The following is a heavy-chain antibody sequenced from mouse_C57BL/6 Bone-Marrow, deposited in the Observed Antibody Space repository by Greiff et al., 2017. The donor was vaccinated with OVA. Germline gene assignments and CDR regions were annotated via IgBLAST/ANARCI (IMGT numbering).Heavy chain of an antibody. CDR3: ARDYDGYYWYFDV. Sequence: QVQLQQPGAELVMPGASVKLSCKASGYTFTSYWMHWVKQRPGQGLEWIGEIDPSDSYTNYNQKFKGQSTLTVDKSSSTAYMQLSSLTSEDSAVYYCARDYDGYYWYFDVWGTGTTVTVSS. CDR1: GYTFTSYW. V-gene: IGHV1-69*01. D-gene: IGHD2-3*01. CDR2: IDPSDSYT. J-gene: IGHJ1*03.